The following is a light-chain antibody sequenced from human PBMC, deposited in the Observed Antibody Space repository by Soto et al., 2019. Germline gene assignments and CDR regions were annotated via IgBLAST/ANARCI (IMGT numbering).Light chain of an antibody. Sequence: EIVMTQSPATLSVSPGERATLSCRASQSVSSNLAWYQQKPGQAPRLLIYGASTRATDIPPSLTGSGSGTEFTLTISSLQSEDIAVYYCQQYNKWPQTFGQGTKVDIK. J-gene: IGKJ1*01. CDR1: QSVSSN. V-gene: IGKV3-15*01. CDR3: QQYNKWPQT. CDR2: GAS.